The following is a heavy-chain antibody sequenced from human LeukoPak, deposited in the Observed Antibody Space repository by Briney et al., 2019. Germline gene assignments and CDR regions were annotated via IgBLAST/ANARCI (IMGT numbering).Heavy chain of an antibody. CDR1: GFTFSSYW. D-gene: IGHD3-3*01. Sequence: PGGTLRLSCAASGFTFSSYWMHWVRQASGKGLVWVSRINTDGSSTSYADSVKGRFTISRDNAKNTLYLQMNSLRAEDTAVYYCARSIRSGYYTGIARAFDIWGQGTMVTVSS. CDR3: ARSIRSGYYTGIARAFDI. J-gene: IGHJ3*02. CDR2: INTDGSST. V-gene: IGHV3-74*01.